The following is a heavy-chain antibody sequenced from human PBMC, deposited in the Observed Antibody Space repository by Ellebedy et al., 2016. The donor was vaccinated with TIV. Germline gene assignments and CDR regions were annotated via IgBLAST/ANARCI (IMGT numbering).Heavy chain of an antibody. CDR3: ARLPSYGDYAVQVNPWFDP. V-gene: IGHV3-7*01. D-gene: IGHD4-17*01. CDR2: IRQEGDER. CDR1: GFNFRSYW. Sequence: GESLKISCASSGFNFRSYWMTWVRQAPGKGLEWVAKIRQEGDERYYVESVKGRFTIARDTAKNSLFLQMNSLRVEDTAVYYCARLPSYGDYAVQVNPWFDPWGQGTLVTVSS. J-gene: IGHJ5*02.